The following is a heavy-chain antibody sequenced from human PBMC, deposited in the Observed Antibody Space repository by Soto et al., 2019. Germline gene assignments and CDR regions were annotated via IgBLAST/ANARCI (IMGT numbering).Heavy chain of an antibody. V-gene: IGHV5-51*01. Sequence: GESLKISCKGSGYSFTSYWIGWVRQMPGKGLEWMGIIYPGDSDTRYSPSFQGQVTISADKSISTAYLQWSSLKASDTAMYYCASPNYGSGSYPYYYGMDVCGQGTTVTVSS. CDR1: GYSFTSYW. D-gene: IGHD3-10*01. CDR2: IYPGDSDT. J-gene: IGHJ6*02. CDR3: ASPNYGSGSYPYYYGMDV.